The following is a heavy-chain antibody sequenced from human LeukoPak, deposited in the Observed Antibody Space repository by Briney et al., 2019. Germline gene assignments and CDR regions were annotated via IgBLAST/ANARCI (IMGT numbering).Heavy chain of an antibody. CDR1: GFTFSSYS. J-gene: IGHJ6*03. CDR2: ISSSSSYI. CDR3: AKDRAFNCSSTSCYDYYYMDV. D-gene: IGHD2-2*01. Sequence: PGGSLRLSCAASGFTFSSYSMNWVRQAPGKGLEWVSSISSSSSYIYYADSVKGRFTISRDNAKNSLYLQMNSLRAEDTAVYYCAKDRAFNCSSTSCYDYYYMDVWGKGTTVTVSS. V-gene: IGHV3-21*01.